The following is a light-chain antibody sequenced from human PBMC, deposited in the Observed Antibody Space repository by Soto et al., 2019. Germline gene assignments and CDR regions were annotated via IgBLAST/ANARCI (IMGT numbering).Light chain of an antibody. CDR3: QRYNGY. CDR2: DAS. V-gene: IGKV1-5*01. J-gene: IGKJ2*01. Sequence: DIPMTQSPSTLSASVGDSVTITCRASQSISILLAWYQQKPGKAPKLLIYDASTLESGVPSRFSGSGSGAEFTLTISSLQLDDFATYYCQRYNGYFGQGTKLEIK. CDR1: QSISIL.